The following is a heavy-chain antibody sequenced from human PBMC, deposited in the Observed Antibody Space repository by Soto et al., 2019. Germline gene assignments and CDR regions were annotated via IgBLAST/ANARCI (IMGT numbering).Heavy chain of an antibody. CDR3: ARDGPSSGGYYYYGMDV. J-gene: IGHJ6*02. CDR2: ISGNNGNT. Sequence: QVQLVQSGAEVKKPGASVKVSCKAFGYTFTSYGISWVRQAPGQGLEWVAWISGNNGNTNYAQKLQGRVTMTTDTSXNXXYMELRSLRSDDTAVYYCARDGPSSGGYYYYGMDVWGQGTTVTVSS. D-gene: IGHD3-10*01. V-gene: IGHV1-18*01. CDR1: GYTFTSYG.